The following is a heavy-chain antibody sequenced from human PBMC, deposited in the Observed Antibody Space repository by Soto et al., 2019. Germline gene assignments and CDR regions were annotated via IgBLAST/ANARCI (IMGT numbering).Heavy chain of an antibody. CDR3: AKEMVSVSIAARPGAIDY. Sequence: VGSLRLSCAASGFTFSSYGMHWVRQAPGKGLEWVAVISYDGSNKYYADSVKGRFTISRDNSKNTLYLQMNSLRAEDTAVYYCAKEMVSVSIAARPGAIDYWGQGTLVTVSS. D-gene: IGHD6-6*01. CDR2: ISYDGSNK. CDR1: GFTFSSYG. J-gene: IGHJ4*02. V-gene: IGHV3-30*18.